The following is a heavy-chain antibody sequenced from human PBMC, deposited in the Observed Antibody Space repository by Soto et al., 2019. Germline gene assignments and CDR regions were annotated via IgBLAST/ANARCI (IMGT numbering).Heavy chain of an antibody. D-gene: IGHD5-18*01. CDR2: IYHSGST. Sequence: SETLSLTCTVSGGSISSGGFYWSWIRQYPGKGLEWIGYIYHSGSTYYNPSLKSRLSMSIDTSKNQFSLKLSSVTAADTALYFCARGGYSYTIFDYWGQGTRVTVSS. J-gene: IGHJ4*02. V-gene: IGHV4-31*03. CDR1: GGSISSGGFY. CDR3: ARGGYSYTIFDY.